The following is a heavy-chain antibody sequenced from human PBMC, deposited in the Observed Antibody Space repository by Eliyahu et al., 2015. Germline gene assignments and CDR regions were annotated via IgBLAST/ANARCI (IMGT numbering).Heavy chain of an antibody. CDR1: GFTFRSXA. V-gene: IGHV3-23*01. CDR3: AKDEWELRNAFDI. Sequence: EVQLLESGGGLVQPGGSLRLSCSASGFTFRSXAMSWVRQAPGKGLEWVSAISGSGGSTYYADSVKGRFTISRDNSKNTLYLQMNSLRAEDTAVYYCAKDEWELRNAFDIWGQGTMVTVSS. J-gene: IGHJ3*02. CDR2: ISGSGGST. D-gene: IGHD1-26*01.